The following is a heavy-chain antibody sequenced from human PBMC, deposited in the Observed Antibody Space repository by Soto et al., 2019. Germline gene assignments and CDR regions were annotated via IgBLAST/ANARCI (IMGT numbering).Heavy chain of an antibody. CDR2: INAGNGNT. V-gene: IGHV1-3*01. Sequence: QVQLVQSGAEVKKPGASVKVSCKASGYTFTSYAMHWVRQAPGQRLEWMGWINAGNGNTKYSQKFQGRVTITRDTSASTGYMELSRVRSEDTAVYYCARDDLSPQGRYYYYMDVWGKGTTVTVSS. CDR3: ARDDLSPQGRYYYYMDV. D-gene: IGHD2-21*01. CDR1: GYTFTSYA. J-gene: IGHJ6*03.